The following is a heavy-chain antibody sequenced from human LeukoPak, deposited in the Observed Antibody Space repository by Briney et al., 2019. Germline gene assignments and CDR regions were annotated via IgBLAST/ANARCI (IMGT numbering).Heavy chain of an antibody. Sequence: GGSLRLSCAASGFTFSHSWMSWVRQAPGKGLEWVANIKTDGSETYYVDSVKGRFTITRDNTRSSLFLQMYSLRAEDTAVYFCAGEDGYCSGGNCYSYFDSWGQGALVTVSS. CDR2: IKTDGSET. CDR3: AGEDGYCSGGNCYSYFDS. CDR1: GFTFSHSW. V-gene: IGHV3-7*01. J-gene: IGHJ4*02. D-gene: IGHD2-15*01.